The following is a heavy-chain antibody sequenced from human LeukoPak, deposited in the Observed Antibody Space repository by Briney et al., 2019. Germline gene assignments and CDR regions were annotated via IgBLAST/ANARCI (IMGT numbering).Heavy chain of an antibody. V-gene: IGHV3-11*04. CDR3: ATSITISKTYES. J-gene: IGHJ5*02. CDR1: GFTFNDYY. Sequence: GGSLRLSCVGSGFTFNDYYMSWVRQSPGKGLEWTAHISSTGGTILYADSVKGRSTISRDDAKRSVYLEMNSLTVEDTAVYYCATSITISKTYESWGQGTLVTVSS. CDR2: ISSTGGTI. D-gene: IGHD5-12*01.